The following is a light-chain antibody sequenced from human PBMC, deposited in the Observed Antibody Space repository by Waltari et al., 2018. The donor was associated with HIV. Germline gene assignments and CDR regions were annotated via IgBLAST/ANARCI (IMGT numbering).Light chain of an antibody. CDR2: WAS. Sequence: DIVMTQSPDSLVVSLGERATINCKSSQSVLYRSNNRNYLAWYQQKPGQPPKLLIYWASTRESGVPDRFSGRGSGTDFTLTISSLQAEDVAVYYCQQYYSTPWTFGQGTRWKSN. CDR3: QQYYSTPWT. CDR1: QSVLYRSNNRNY. J-gene: IGKJ1*01. V-gene: IGKV4-1*01.